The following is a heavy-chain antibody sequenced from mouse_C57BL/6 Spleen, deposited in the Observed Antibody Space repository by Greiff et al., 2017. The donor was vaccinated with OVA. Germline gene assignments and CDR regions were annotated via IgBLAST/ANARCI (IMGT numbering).Heavy chain of an antibody. CDR2: VYPGDGVT. J-gene: IGHJ4*01. CDR1: GYAFSIPW. CDR3: ARKSVVAPSDAMDD. V-gene: IGHV1-82*01. D-gene: IGHD1-1*01. Sequence: GASVKISCKASGYAFSIPWMNWVKHRPGQGLEWIGRVYPGDGVTNYNGTFKGTATLTAAKSSSTVYMQLSSLTSEDSAVYFCARKSVVAPSDAMDDWGQGTSVTVSS.